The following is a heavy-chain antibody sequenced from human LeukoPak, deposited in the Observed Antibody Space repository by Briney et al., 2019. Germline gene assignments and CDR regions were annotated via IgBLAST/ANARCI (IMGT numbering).Heavy chain of an antibody. CDR1: GFTFSSYS. D-gene: IGHD6-6*01. V-gene: IGHV3-48*04. J-gene: IGHJ6*03. CDR2: ISSSSSTI. Sequence: GGSLRLSCAASGFTFSSYSMNWVRQAPGKGLEWVSYISSSSSTIYYADSVKGRFAISRDNAKNSLYLQTNSLRAEDTAVYYCARGSSIAARRDYYYYMDVWGKGTTVTVSS. CDR3: ARGSSIAARRDYYYYMDV.